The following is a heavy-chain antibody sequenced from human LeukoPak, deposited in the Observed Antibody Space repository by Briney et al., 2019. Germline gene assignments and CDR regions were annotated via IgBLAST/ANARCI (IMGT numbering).Heavy chain of an antibody. Sequence: PSETLSLTCTVSGGSISSGGYYWSWIRQHPGKGLEWIGYIYYSGSTYYNPSLKSRVTISVDTSKNQFSLKLSSVTAADTAVYYCARDPRHYCSGGSCYKGAFDIWGQGTMVTVS. V-gene: IGHV4-31*03. CDR1: GGSISSGGYY. D-gene: IGHD2-15*01. CDR2: IYYSGST. CDR3: ARDPRHYCSGGSCYKGAFDI. J-gene: IGHJ3*02.